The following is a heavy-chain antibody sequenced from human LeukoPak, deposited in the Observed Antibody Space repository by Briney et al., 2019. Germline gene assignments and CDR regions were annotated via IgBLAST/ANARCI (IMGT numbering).Heavy chain of an antibody. D-gene: IGHD6-13*01. V-gene: IGHV4-59*01. CDR3: ARGLMMAVAGRGEFHY. CDR2: IYYSGST. Sequence: SETLSLSCIVSGGSISSYYWSWIRQPPGKGLEWIGNIYYSGSTNYNPSLKSRVTISVDTSKNQFSLKLSSVTAADTAVYYCARGLMMAVAGRGEFHYWGQGTLVTVPS. CDR1: GGSISSYY. J-gene: IGHJ4*02.